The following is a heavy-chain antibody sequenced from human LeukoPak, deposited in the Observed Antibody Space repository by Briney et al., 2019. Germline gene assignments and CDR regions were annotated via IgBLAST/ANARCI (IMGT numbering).Heavy chain of an antibody. CDR1: GGSISSSSYY. J-gene: IGHJ4*02. CDR3: ARHVDTATDYFDY. D-gene: IGHD5-18*01. CDR2: IYYSGSS. V-gene: IGHV4-39*01. Sequence: PSETLSLTCTVSGGSISSSSYYWGWIRQPPGKGLEWIGSIYYSGSSYYNPSLKSRVTISVHTSKNQFSLKLSSVTAADTAVYYCARHVDTATDYFDYRGQGTLVTVSS.